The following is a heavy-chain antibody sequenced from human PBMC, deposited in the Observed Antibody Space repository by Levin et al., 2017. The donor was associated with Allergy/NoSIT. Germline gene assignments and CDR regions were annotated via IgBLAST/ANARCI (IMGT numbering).Heavy chain of an antibody. D-gene: IGHD5-12*01. CDR2: IWDDGYKK. J-gene: IGHJ6*03. CDR1: GFTFSSYG. V-gene: IGHV3-33*01. Sequence: LSLTCAASGFTFSSYGMHWVRQAPDKGLEWVAVIWDDGYKKYYADSVKGRFTISRDNSKNTLYLQMNSLRAEDTAVYYCARVLRFYYYYYMDVWGKGTTVTVSS. CDR3: ARVLRFYYYYYMDV.